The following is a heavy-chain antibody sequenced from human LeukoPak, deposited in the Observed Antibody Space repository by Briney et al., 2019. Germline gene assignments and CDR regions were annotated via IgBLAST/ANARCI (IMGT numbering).Heavy chain of an antibody. CDR1: GGSFSGYY. CDR3: ARTQYYDFWSGYYFRY. D-gene: IGHD3-3*01. Sequence: PSETLSLTCAVYGGSFSGYYWSWIRQPPGKGLEWIGEINHSGSTNYNPSLKSRVTISVDTSKNQFSLKLSSVTAADTAVYYCARTQYYDFWSGYYFRYWGQGTLVTVSS. CDR2: INHSGST. J-gene: IGHJ4*02. V-gene: IGHV4-34*01.